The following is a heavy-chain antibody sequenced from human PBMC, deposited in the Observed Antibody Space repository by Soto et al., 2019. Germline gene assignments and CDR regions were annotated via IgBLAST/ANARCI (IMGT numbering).Heavy chain of an antibody. CDR2: ISGSGGST. CDR3: SKSGVVVVAADFDF. V-gene: IGHV3-23*01. D-gene: IGHD2-15*01. J-gene: IGHJ4*02. CDR1: GFTFSSYA. Sequence: GGSLRLSCAASGFTFSSYAMSWVRQAPGKGLEWVSAISGSGGSTYYADSVKGRFTISRDNSKNTLYLQMNSLRAEDTAVYYCSKSGVVVVAADFDFWGQGNLVTVSS.